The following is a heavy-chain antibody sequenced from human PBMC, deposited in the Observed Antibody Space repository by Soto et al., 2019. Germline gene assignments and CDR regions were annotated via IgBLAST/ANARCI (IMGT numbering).Heavy chain of an antibody. CDR2: ISGTVGNT. CDR1: GFTFNNSA. Sequence: GGSLRLSCVASGFTFNNSAMSGVRQAPGKGLQWVSSISGTVGNTYYAESVKGRFTISRDNSKNTLFLQMNGLRAEDTALYYCAKTVAYDYYSGIYYPGDYWGPGTVVTVSS. V-gene: IGHV3-23*01. D-gene: IGHD3-22*01. CDR3: AKTVAYDYYSGIYYPGDY. J-gene: IGHJ4*02.